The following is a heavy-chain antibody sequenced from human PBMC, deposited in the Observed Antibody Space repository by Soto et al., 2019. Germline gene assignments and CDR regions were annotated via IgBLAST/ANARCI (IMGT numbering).Heavy chain of an antibody. Sequence: SETLSLTCAVYGGSFSGYYWSWIRQPPGKGLEWIGEINHSGSTNYNPSLKSRVTISVDTSKNQFSLKLSSVTAADTAVYYCARGRGYSSSWYFTGWGHGTLVTCSS. V-gene: IGHV4-34*01. CDR1: GGSFSGYY. D-gene: IGHD6-13*01. CDR3: ARGRGYSSSWYFTG. J-gene: IGHJ4*01. CDR2: INHSGST.